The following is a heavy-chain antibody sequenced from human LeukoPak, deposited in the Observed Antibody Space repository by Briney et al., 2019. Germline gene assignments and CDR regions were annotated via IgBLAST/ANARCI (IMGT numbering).Heavy chain of an antibody. V-gene: IGHV4-59*01. CDR2: IYYSGST. Sequence: SETLSLTCTVSGGSISSYYWNWIRQPPGKGLEWIGYIYYSGSTNYNPSLKSRVTISVDTSKNQFSLKLNSVTAADTAVYYCARRDQATSWYFDLWGRGTLVTVSS. J-gene: IGHJ2*01. CDR1: GGSISSYY. D-gene: IGHD1-1*01. CDR3: ARRDQATSWYFDL.